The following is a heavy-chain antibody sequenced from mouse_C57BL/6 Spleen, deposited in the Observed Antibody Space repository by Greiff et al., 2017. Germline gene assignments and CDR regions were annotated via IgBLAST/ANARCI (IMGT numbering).Heavy chain of an antibody. CDR3: ARGASRYYGSSYGYFDV. CDR1: GYTFTSYW. Sequence: VQLQQPGAEQVKPGASVKLSCKASGYTFTSYWMHWVKQRPGQGLEWIGMLHPNSGSTNYNEKFKSKATLTVDKSSSTAYMQLSSLTSEDSAVYYCARGASRYYGSSYGYFDVWGTGTTVTVSS. J-gene: IGHJ1*03. D-gene: IGHD1-1*01. CDR2: LHPNSGST. V-gene: IGHV1-64*01.